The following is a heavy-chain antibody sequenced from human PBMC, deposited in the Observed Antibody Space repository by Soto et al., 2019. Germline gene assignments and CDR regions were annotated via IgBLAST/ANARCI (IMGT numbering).Heavy chain of an antibody. Sequence: GGSLRLSCAASGFSVNNYYMRWVRQAPGKGLEWVSIVYSGGSTYYADSVKGRFTISRDNSKNTLYLQMSSLRAEDTAVYYCGRPYCRGGSCDVPSYMDVWGKGTTVTLSS. J-gene: IGHJ6*03. D-gene: IGHD2-15*01. CDR2: VYSGGST. CDR1: GFSVNNYY. V-gene: IGHV3-66*01. CDR3: GRPYCRGGSCDVPSYMDV.